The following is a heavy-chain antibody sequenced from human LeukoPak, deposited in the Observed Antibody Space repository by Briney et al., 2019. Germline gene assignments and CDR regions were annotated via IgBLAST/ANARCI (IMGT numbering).Heavy chain of an antibody. CDR2: IYYSGST. Sequence: SETLSLTCTVSGGSISSYYWSWIRQPPGKGLEWIGYIYYSGSTNYNPSLKSRVTISVDTSKNQFSLKLSSVTAADTAVYYCARHASGYSVFDYWGQGTLVTVSS. V-gene: IGHV4-59*08. CDR1: GGSISSYY. D-gene: IGHD3-22*01. J-gene: IGHJ4*02. CDR3: ARHASGYSVFDY.